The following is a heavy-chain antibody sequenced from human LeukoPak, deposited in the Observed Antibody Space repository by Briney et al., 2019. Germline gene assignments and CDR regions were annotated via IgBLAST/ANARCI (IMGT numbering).Heavy chain of an antibody. CDR3: ARRRSLKLLWFGELSPYYFDY. CDR1: GYTFTSYD. D-gene: IGHD3-10*01. V-gene: IGHV1-8*01. Sequence: ASVKVSCKASGYTFTSYDINWVRQATGQGLEWMGGMNPNSGDTGYAQKFQGRVTMTRNTSISTAYMELSSLRSEDTAVYYCARRRSLKLLWFGELSPYYFDYWGQGTLVTVSS. J-gene: IGHJ4*02. CDR2: MNPNSGDT.